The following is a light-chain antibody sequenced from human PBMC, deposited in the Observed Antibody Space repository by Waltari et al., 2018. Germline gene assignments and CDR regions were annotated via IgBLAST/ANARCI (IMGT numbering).Light chain of an antibody. CDR3: QQYYDSPIT. J-gene: IGKJ3*01. Sequence: DIVMTQSPDSLTLSLGERATISCKSSQSVLRTSSNKNFLAWYQQKSGQHPKLLFYWASTREAGVPDRFSGSGYGTDFTLTISSLQSEDVAIYYCQQYYDSPITFGPGTKVDV. CDR2: WAS. V-gene: IGKV4-1*01. CDR1: QSVLRTSSNKNF.